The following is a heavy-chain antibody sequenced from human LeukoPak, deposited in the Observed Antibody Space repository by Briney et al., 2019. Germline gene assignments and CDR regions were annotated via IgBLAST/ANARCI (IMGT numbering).Heavy chain of an antibody. V-gene: IGHV1-2*02. J-gene: IGHJ4*02. CDR3: ARAYYYGSGSYFAFDY. D-gene: IGHD3-10*01. CDR1: GYTFTGYY. Sequence: GASVKVSCKASGYTFTGYYMHWVRQAPGQGLEWMGWINPNSGGINYAQKFQGRVTMTRDTSISTAYMELSRLRSDDTAVYYCARAYYYGSGSYFAFDYWGQGTLVTVSS. CDR2: INPNSGGI.